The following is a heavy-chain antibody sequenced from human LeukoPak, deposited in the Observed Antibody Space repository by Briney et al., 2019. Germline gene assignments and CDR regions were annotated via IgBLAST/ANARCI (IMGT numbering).Heavy chain of an antibody. D-gene: IGHD1-26*01. Sequence: GRSLRLSCAASGFTFSDYYMSWIRQAPGKGLEWVSYISSSSSYTNYADSVKGRFTISRDNAKNSLYLQMNSLRAEDTAVYYCARDVGGIVGATTFDYWGQGTLVTVSS. CDR1: GFTFSDYY. CDR2: ISSSSSYT. CDR3: ARDVGGIVGATTFDY. V-gene: IGHV3-11*06. J-gene: IGHJ4*02.